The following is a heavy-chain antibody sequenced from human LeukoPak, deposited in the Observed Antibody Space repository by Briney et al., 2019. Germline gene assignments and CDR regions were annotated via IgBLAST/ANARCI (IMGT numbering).Heavy chain of an antibody. V-gene: IGHV1-46*01. J-gene: IGHJ4*02. Sequence: ASVKVSCKASGYTFTSYYMHWVRQAPGQGLEWVGIINPSGGSTSYAQKFQGRVTMTRDTSTSTVYMELSSLRSEDTAVYYCARNGEMATIEVGISLSYFDYWGQGTLVTVSS. D-gene: IGHD5-24*01. CDR3: ARNGEMATIEVGISLSYFDY. CDR2: INPSGGST. CDR1: GYTFTSYY.